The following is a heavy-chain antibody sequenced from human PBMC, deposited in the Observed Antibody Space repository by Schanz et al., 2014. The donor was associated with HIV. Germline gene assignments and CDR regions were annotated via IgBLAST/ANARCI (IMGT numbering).Heavy chain of an antibody. CDR3: ARVPRWLQPHFDY. D-gene: IGHD5-12*01. Sequence: DVQLVESGGGLIQPGGSLSLSCAASGFSVTQGYISWVRQAPGKGLEWVSGITWNSGSKGYADSVKGRFTISRDNAKNSLFLQMNSLRAEDTAVYYCARVPRWLQPHFDYWGQGILVTVSS. CDR1: GFSVTQGY. J-gene: IGHJ4*02. V-gene: IGHV3-20*04. CDR2: ITWNSGSK.